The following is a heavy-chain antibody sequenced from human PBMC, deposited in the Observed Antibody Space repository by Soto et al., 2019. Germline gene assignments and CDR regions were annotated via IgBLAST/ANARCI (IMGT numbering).Heavy chain of an antibody. CDR1: GATFSGNF. Sequence: QVQLVQSGAEVREPGASVKVSCKPSGATFSGNFFHWVRQAPGQGLEWMGWINPDNGDTNYAQKFQDRVTMTRDTSISTAYMELSRLRSDDTAVYFCTRDRSGANFQYLGQGTLVTVSS. J-gene: IGHJ1*01. CDR3: TRDRSGANFQY. V-gene: IGHV1-2*02. D-gene: IGHD3-10*01. CDR2: INPDNGDT.